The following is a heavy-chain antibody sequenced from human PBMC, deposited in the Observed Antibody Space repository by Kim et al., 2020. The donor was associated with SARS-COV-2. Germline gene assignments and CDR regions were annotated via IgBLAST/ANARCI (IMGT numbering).Heavy chain of an antibody. Sequence: SETLSLTCTVSGASISSSGYYWGWIRQPPGKGLEWIGSVYYTGSTYYNPSLKSRVTISVDTSKNQFSLKLSSVTAADTAVYYCGRHFXXXSIXXXXLXXXXXWGQGT. D-gene: IGHD2-2*02. CDR2: VYYTGST. J-gene: IGHJ4*02. CDR3: GRHFXXXSIXXXXLXXXXX. CDR1: GASISSSGYY. V-gene: IGHV4-39*01.